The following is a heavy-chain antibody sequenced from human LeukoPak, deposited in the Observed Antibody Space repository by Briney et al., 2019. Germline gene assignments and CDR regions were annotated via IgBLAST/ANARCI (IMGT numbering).Heavy chain of an antibody. D-gene: IGHD4-17*01. J-gene: IGHJ3*02. CDR2: INTNTGNP. CDR1: GSTFTSYA. CDR3: AREAQVGYGDFDAFDI. Sequence: RASVKVSCKASGSTFTSYAMNWVRQAPGQGLEWMGWINTNTGNPTYAQGFTGRFVFSLDTSVSTAYLQISSLKAEDTAVYYCAREAQVGYGDFDAFDIWGQGTMVTVSS. V-gene: IGHV7-4-1*02.